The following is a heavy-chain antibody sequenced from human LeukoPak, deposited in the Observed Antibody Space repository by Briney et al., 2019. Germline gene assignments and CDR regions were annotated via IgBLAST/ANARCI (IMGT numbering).Heavy chain of an antibody. D-gene: IGHD3-22*01. CDR2: INPNRGGT. CDR3: ARLADYYDSSGSAP. J-gene: IGHJ5*02. V-gene: IGHV1-2*02. Sequence: ASVKVSCKASGYTFTGYYMHWVRQAPGQGLEWMGWINPNRGGTNYAQKFQGRVTMTRDTSISTAYMELSRLKSDDTAVYYCARLADYYDSSGSAPWGQGTLVTVSS. CDR1: GYTFTGYY.